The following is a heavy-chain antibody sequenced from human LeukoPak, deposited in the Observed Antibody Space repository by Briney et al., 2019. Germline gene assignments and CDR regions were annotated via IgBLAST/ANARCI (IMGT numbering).Heavy chain of an antibody. V-gene: IGHV3-30*09. CDR3: ARGYCTSSSCYNDY. Sequence: GGSLRLSCATSGFTFSSYAFHWVRQAPGKGLEWVATMSFDVNNKYYADSVRGRFAISRDNSKNTLYLQMNSLRAEDTAVYSCARGYCTSSSCYNDYWGQGTLVTVSS. CDR1: GFTFSSYA. CDR2: MSFDVNNK. J-gene: IGHJ4*02. D-gene: IGHD2-2*02.